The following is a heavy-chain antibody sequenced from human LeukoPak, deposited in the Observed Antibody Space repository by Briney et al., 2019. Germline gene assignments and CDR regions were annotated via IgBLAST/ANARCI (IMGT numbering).Heavy chain of an antibody. CDR2: INHDGSST. D-gene: IGHD3-9*01. CDR1: GFTFTTFW. CDR3: AKVGQNYDILTYYFDY. V-gene: IGHV3-74*01. Sequence: GGSLRLSCATSGFTFTTFWMHWVRQAPGKGLVWVSRINHDGSSTYYADSVKGRFTISRDTSKNALYLQMNSLRDEDTAVYYCAKVGQNYDILTYYFDYWGQGTLVTVSS. J-gene: IGHJ4*02.